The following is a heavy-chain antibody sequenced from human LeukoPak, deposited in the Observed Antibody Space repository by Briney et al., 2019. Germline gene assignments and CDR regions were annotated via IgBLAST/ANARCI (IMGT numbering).Heavy chain of an antibody. CDR3: AREKRKGGSWFDP. D-gene: IGHD1-26*01. J-gene: IGHJ5*02. CDR2: ISPNSGGT. V-gene: IGHV1-2*06. CDR1: GYTFTGYY. Sequence: ASVKGSCKASGYTFTGYYMHWVPQAPGQGLEWMGRISPNSGGTNYAQKFQGRVTMTRDTSISTAYMELSRLRSDDTAVYYCAREKRKGGSWFDPWGQGTLVTVSS.